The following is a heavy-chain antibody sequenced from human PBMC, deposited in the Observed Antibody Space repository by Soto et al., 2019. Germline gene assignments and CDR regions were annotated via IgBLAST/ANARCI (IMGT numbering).Heavy chain of an antibody. Sequence: ASVKVSCKASGYTFTSYGISWVRQAPGQGLEWMGWISAYNGNTNYAQKLQGRVTMTTDTSTSTAYMELRSLRSDDTAVYYCAREPSLYYYGSSGYSRTGWFDPWGQGTLVTVSS. V-gene: IGHV1-18*04. J-gene: IGHJ5*02. CDR1: GYTFTSYG. CDR3: AREPSLYYYGSSGYSRTGWFDP. CDR2: ISAYNGNT. D-gene: IGHD3-22*01.